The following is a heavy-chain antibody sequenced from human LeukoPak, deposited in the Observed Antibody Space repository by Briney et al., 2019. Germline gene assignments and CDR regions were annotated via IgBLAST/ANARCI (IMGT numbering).Heavy chain of an antibody. V-gene: IGHV4-59*01. J-gene: IGHJ4*02. CDR3: ASVRNLVATSRPGDGDYFDY. Sequence: SETLSLTCTVSGGSISSYYWSWIRQPPGKGLEWIGNIYHSGSTNYSTNYNSSLKSRVTISVDTSKKQFSLKLSSVTAADTAVYYCASVRNLVATSRPGDGDYFDYWGQGTLVIVSS. D-gene: IGHD5-12*01. CDR2: IYHSGSTNYST. CDR1: GGSISSYY.